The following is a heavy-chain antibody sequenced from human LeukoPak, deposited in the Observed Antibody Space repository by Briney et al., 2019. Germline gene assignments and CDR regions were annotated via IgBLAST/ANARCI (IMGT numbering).Heavy chain of an antibody. V-gene: IGHV6-1*01. Sequence: SRTLSLTCAISGDSVSSNSAAWNWIRQSPSRGLEWLGRTYYRSKWYNDYAVSVKSRITINPDTSKNQFSLQLNSVTPEDTAVYYCAREPYDSSGQDYYYYGMGVWGQGTTVTVSS. D-gene: IGHD3-22*01. CDR1: GDSVSSNSAA. CDR2: TYYRSKWYN. J-gene: IGHJ6*02. CDR3: AREPYDSSGQDYYYYGMGV.